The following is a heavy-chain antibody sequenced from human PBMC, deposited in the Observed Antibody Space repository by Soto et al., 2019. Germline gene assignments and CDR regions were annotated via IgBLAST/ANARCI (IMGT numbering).Heavy chain of an antibody. D-gene: IGHD2-8*02. J-gene: IGHJ5*02. CDR3: ASDDWTGVAFAP. V-gene: IGHV1-8*01. CDR2: MSPKSGHT. Sequence: QVQLVQSGAELKKPGASVKVSCKAAGYTFTTYDINWVRQAPGQGLELMGWMSPKSGHTGYAQRFQGRLTMTRNTSITTAYMELTSLTSQDTAVYYCASDDWTGVAFAPWGQGTLVTVSS. CDR1: GYTFTTYD.